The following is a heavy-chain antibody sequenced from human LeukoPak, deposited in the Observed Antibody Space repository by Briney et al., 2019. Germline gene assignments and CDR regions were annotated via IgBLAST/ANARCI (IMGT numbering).Heavy chain of an antibody. D-gene: IGHD3-10*01. CDR1: GFSLSTSGVG. V-gene: IGHV2-5*02. Sequence: SGPTLVKPTQTLTLTCTFSGFSLSTSGVGVGWIRQPPGKALEWLALIYWDDDKRYSPSLKSRLTITKDTSKNQVVLTMTNMDPVDTATYYCAHIESIVKLYYYGSGDLEHILNWFDPWGQGTLVTVSS. CDR3: AHIESIVKLYYYGSGDLEHILNWFDP. J-gene: IGHJ5*02. CDR2: IYWDDDK.